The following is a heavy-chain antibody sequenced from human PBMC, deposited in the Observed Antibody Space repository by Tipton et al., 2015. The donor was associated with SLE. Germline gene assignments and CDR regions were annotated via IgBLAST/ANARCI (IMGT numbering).Heavy chain of an antibody. D-gene: IGHD2/OR15-2a*01. V-gene: IGHV4-4*07. CDR3: ARGVIFKGFDS. Sequence: TLSLTCTVSAGSINSHYFSWIRQPPGKGLEWIGRIYISGSTSYNPSLRSRLTMSVDTSKNQFSLKMNSVTAADTAVYYCARGVIFKGFDSWGQGTLVTVSS. J-gene: IGHJ5*01. CDR1: AGSINSHY. CDR2: IYISGST.